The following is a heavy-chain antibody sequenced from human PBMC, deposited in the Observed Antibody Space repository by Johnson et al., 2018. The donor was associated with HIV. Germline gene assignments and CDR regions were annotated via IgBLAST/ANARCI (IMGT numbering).Heavy chain of an antibody. D-gene: IGHD2-2*01. V-gene: IGHV3-74*01. CDR3: ARGGDCSSTSCYVYAFDI. J-gene: IGHJ3*02. CDR1: GFTFSSYW. Sequence: VQLVESGGGLVQPGGSLRLSCAASGFTFSSYWMHWVRQAPGKGLVWVSRINSDGSSTSYADSVKGRFTISRDNAKNALYLQMNSLRAEDTAVYYCARGGDCSSTSCYVYAFDIWAKGQWSPSLQ. CDR2: INSDGSST.